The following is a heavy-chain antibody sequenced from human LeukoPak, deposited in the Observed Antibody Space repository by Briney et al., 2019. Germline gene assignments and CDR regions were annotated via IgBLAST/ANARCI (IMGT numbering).Heavy chain of an antibody. CDR3: TRIRTSGWTIAEYFQH. CDR2: IHYSGST. Sequence: PSETLSLTCTVSGGSISSYYWSWIRQPPGKTLEWIGYIHYSGSTNYNPSLKSRVTISVDTSKNQFSLKLSSVTAADTAVYYCTRIRTSGWTIAEYFQHWGQGTLVTVSS. J-gene: IGHJ1*01. D-gene: IGHD6-19*01. CDR1: GGSISSYY. V-gene: IGHV4-59*01.